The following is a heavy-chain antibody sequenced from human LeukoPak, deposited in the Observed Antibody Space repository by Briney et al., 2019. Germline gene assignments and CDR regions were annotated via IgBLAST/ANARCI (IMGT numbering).Heavy chain of an antibody. CDR1: GFTFSTYT. V-gene: IGHV3-30*04. D-gene: IGHD5-18*01. Sequence: GGSLRLSCAASGFTFSTYTMHWVRQAPGKGLEWVAVISYDGSSKYYADSVKGRFTISRDNSKNTLYLQMNSLRAEDTAVYYCARARSSYGYGDAFDIWGQGTMVTVSS. CDR3: ARARSSYGYGDAFDI. CDR2: ISYDGSSK. J-gene: IGHJ3*02.